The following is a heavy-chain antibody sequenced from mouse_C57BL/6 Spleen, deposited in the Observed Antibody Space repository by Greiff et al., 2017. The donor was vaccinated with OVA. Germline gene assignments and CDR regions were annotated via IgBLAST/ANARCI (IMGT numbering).Heavy chain of an antibody. CDR1: GYTFTSYW. Sequence: VQLQQPGAELVRPGSSVKLSCKASGYTFTSYWMDWVKQRPGQGLEWIGNIYPSDSGTHYNQKFKDKATLTVDKSSSTAYMQLSSLTSEDSAVYYCARGYGSSPMDYWGQGTSVTVSS. CDR2: IYPSDSGT. CDR3: ARGYGSSPMDY. D-gene: IGHD1-1*01. V-gene: IGHV1-61*01. J-gene: IGHJ4*01.